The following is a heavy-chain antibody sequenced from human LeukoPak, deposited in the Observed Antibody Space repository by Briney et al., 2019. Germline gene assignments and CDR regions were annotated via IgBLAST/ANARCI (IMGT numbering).Heavy chain of an antibody. D-gene: IGHD3-16*02. CDR3: AKDLYDYVWGSYRRDAFDI. V-gene: IGHV3-30*18. CDR1: GFTFSSYG. Sequence: QPGGSLRLSSAASGFTFSSYGMHWVRQAPGKGLEWVAVISYDGSNKYYADSVKGRFTISRDNSKNTLYLQMNSLRAEDTAVYYCAKDLYDYVWGSYRRDAFDIWGQGTMVTVSS. CDR2: ISYDGSNK. J-gene: IGHJ3*02.